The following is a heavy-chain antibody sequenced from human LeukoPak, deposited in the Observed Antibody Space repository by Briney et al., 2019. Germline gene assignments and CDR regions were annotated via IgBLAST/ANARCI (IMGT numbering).Heavy chain of an antibody. CDR1: GSFSAYY. D-gene: IGHD5-12*01. Sequence: SETLSLTCAVYGSFSAYYWSWIRQPPGKGLECIGQINHSGSTNYNPSLKSRVTISLDTSKNQFSLKLSSVTAADTAVYYCASWDIVATSGSYYFDYWGQGTLVTVSS. J-gene: IGHJ4*02. V-gene: IGHV4-34*01. CDR3: ASWDIVATSGSYYFDY. CDR2: INHSGST.